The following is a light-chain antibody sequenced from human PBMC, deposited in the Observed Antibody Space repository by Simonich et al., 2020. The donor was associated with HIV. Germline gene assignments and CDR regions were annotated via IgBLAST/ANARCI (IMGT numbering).Light chain of an antibody. J-gene: IGLJ2*01. CDR3: CSYAVGVI. V-gene: IGLV2-23*01. CDR2: EGT. CDR1: SRDFGIHNF. Sequence: QSALTQPAYVSGSPGQSITISCTGSSRDFGIHNFVSWFQQHPGKAPKLMIIEGTKRPSGVSNRFSGSKSGNTASLTISGLQAEDEADYYCCSYAVGVIFGGGTKLTVL.